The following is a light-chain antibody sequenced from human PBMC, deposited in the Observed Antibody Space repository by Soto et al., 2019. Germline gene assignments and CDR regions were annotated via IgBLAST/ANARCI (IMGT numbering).Light chain of an antibody. CDR2: EVS. Sequence: QSALTQPPSASGSPGQSVTISCTGTSSDVGGYNYVSWYQHHPGKAPKLIIYEVSKWPSGVPDRFSGSKSGNTASLTVSGLQAEDEADYYCSSYAGSNNFVVFGGGTKLTVL. CDR3: SSYAGSNNFVV. J-gene: IGLJ2*01. CDR1: SSDVGGYNY. V-gene: IGLV2-8*01.